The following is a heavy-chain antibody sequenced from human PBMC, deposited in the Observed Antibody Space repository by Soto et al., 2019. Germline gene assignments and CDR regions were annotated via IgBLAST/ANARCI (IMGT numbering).Heavy chain of an antibody. V-gene: IGHV1-24*01. CDR3: ATVVIAVAAYTGDYFDY. D-gene: IGHD6-19*01. Sequence: GAAVKVSCKVSGYTLTELSMHWVRQAPGKGLEWMGGFDPEDGETIYAQKFQGRVTMTEDTSTDTAYMELSSLRSEDTAVYYCATVVIAVAAYTGDYFDYWGQGTLVTVSS. J-gene: IGHJ4*02. CDR2: FDPEDGET. CDR1: GYTLTELS.